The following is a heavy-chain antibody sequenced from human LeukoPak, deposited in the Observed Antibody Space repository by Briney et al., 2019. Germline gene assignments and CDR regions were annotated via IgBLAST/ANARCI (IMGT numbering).Heavy chain of an antibody. Sequence: PGGSLRLSCAASGFTSTTYAMSWVRQAPGKGLEWVSTISVGGGSTYYADSVKGRFIISSDNSKNTLYLQMNSLRAEDTAVYYCAKTPFYYFYYMDVWGKGTTVTVSS. V-gene: IGHV3-23*01. CDR2: ISVGGGST. CDR1: GFTSTTYA. CDR3: AKTPFYYFYYMDV. J-gene: IGHJ6*03.